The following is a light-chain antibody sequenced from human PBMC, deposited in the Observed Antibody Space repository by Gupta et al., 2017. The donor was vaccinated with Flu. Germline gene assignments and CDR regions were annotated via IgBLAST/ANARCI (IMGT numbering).Light chain of an antibody. CDR3: QHRSSWPLT. J-gene: IGKJ4*01. Sequence: LTQSPSTLSLSPGERATLSCSASQIFSNYLVWYQQKPGQAPRLLIYATSNRATGIPARFSGSGSGTDFTLTISSLEAEDFAVYYCQHRSSWPLTFGGGTKVEIK. CDR1: QIFSNY. V-gene: IGKV3-11*01. CDR2: ATS.